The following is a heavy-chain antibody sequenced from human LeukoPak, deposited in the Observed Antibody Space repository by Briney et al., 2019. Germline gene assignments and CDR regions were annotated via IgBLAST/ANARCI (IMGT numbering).Heavy chain of an antibody. Sequence: QTGGSLRLSCAASGFTFSSHGMNWVRQAPGKGLEWVSGISGSGSTIYYADSVKGRFTISRDNAKNSLYLQMNSLRAEDTAVYYCAELGITMIGGVWGKGTTVTISS. J-gene: IGHJ6*04. V-gene: IGHV3-48*04. CDR3: AELGITMIGGV. CDR1: GFTFSSHG. D-gene: IGHD3-10*02. CDR2: ISGSGSTI.